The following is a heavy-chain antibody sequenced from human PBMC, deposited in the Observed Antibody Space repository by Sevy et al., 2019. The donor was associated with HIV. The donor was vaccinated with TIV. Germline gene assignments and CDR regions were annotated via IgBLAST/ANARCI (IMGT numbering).Heavy chain of an antibody. D-gene: IGHD4-17*01. CDR1: GFSFSKYG. V-gene: IGHV3-33*01. J-gene: IGHJ6*02. CDR3: ARIASTTETTYYYYGMDV. Sequence: GGSLRLSCAASGFSFSKYGMHWVRQAPGKGLEWVAVMWYDKGRKKYYADSVKGRFTISRDNFKNTLYLQMNSLRVEDTAVYYCARIASTTETTYYYYGMDVWGQGTTVTVSS. CDR2: MWYDKGRKK.